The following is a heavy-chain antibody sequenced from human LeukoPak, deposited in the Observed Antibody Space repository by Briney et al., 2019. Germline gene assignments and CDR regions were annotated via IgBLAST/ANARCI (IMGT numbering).Heavy chain of an antibody. CDR1: GYIFTVYY. V-gene: IGHV1-2*02. Sequence: ASVKVSCKASGYIFTVYYMHWVRQAPGQGLEWMGWINPNSGDTNYAQKFQGRVTMTRDTSISTAYMELSRLRSDDTAVYYCARARYRLAETYIDYWGQGTLVTVSS. D-gene: IGHD3-16*01. J-gene: IGHJ4*02. CDR2: INPNSGDT. CDR3: ARARYRLAETYIDY.